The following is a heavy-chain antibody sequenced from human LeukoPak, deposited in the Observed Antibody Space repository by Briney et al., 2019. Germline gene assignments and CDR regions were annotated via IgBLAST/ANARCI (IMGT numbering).Heavy chain of an antibody. CDR3: ARVGGYSYGFSYFYMDV. J-gene: IGHJ6*03. CDR2: ISSSGSTI. V-gene: IGHV3-48*03. CDR1: GFTFSSYE. Sequence: GGSLRLSCAASGFTFSSYEMNWVRQAPGNGLEWVSYISSSGSTIYYADSVKGRFTISRDNAKNSLYLQMNSLRAEDTAIYYCARVGGYSYGFSYFYMDVWGKGTTVTISS. D-gene: IGHD5-18*01.